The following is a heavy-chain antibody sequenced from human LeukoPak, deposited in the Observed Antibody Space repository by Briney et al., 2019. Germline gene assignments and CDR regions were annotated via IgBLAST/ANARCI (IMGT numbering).Heavy chain of an antibody. V-gene: IGHV4-34*01. D-gene: IGHD3-9*01. Sequence: TASETLSLTCAVYGGSFSGYYWSWIRQPPGKGLEWIGEINHSGSTNYNPSLKSRVTISVDTSKNQFSLKLSSVTAADTAVYYCAASGGRYFDWLLSEYYMDVWGKGTTVTISS. CDR2: INHSGST. J-gene: IGHJ6*03. CDR1: GGSFSGYY. CDR3: AASGGRYFDWLLSEYYMDV.